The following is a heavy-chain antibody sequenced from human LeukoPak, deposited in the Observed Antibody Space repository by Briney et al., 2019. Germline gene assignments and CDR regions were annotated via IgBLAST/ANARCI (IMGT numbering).Heavy chain of an antibody. J-gene: IGHJ6*03. V-gene: IGHV4-59*01. CDR1: GGSISSYY. CDR3: TRGSIAYYYMDV. D-gene: IGHD3-22*01. CDR2: IYYSGST. Sequence: SETLSLTCTVSGGSISSYYWSWIRQPPGRGLEWIGNIYYSGSTNYNPSLKSRVTISVDTSKNQFSLKLSSVTAADTAVYYCTRGSIAYYYMDVWGKGTTVTISS.